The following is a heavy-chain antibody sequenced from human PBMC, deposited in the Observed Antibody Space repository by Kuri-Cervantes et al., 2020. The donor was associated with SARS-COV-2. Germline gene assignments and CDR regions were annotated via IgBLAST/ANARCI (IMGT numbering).Heavy chain of an antibody. CDR3: AKVTVVVPAAIGYMDV. Sequence: GESLKISCSVSGGSIISSHHSWGWIRQPPGKGLEWVSAISGSGGSTYYADSVKGRFTISRDNSKNTLYLQMNSLRAEDTAVYYCAKVTVVVPAAIGYMDVWGKGTTVTVSS. V-gene: IGHV3-23*01. D-gene: IGHD2-2*01. CDR2: ISGSGGST. J-gene: IGHJ6*03. CDR1: GGSIISSHHS.